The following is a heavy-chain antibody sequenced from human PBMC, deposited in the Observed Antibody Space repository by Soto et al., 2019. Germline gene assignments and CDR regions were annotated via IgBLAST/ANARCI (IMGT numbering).Heavy chain of an antibody. J-gene: IGHJ6*02. V-gene: IGHV4-4*02. CDR2: IYHSGST. CDR1: GDSISSTNW. Sequence: QVQLQESGPGLVKPSGTLSLTCAVSGDSISSTNWWSWVRQPPGKGLEWIGEIYHSGSTNYNPSLKSRGTISVDKSKNQFSLKLSSVTAADAAVYYCARVSGSYYYGMDVWGQGTTVTVSS. CDR3: ARVSGSYYYGMDV.